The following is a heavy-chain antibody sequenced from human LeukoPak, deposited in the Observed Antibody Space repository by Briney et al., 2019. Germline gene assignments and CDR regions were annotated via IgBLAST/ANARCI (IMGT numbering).Heavy chain of an antibody. CDR3: HCSGGNCYTP. J-gene: IGHJ5*02. Sequence: GGSLRLSCAASGFTFSKYAMSWVRQAPGKGLEGVSGMSGSGVSTYYGDSVKGTFIISRENSKNTLYLQMNSLRAEDTAVYYCHCSGGNCYTPWGQGTLVTVSS. CDR2: MSGSGVST. CDR1: GFTFSKYA. V-gene: IGHV3-23*02. D-gene: IGHD2-15*01.